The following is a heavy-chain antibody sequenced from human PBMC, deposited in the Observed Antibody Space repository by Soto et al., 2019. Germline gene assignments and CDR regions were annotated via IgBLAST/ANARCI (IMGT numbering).Heavy chain of an antibody. D-gene: IGHD2-2*01. J-gene: IGHJ6*02. CDR3: AREGCSSTSCYPPYYYYGMDV. CDR2: IYYSGST. V-gene: IGHV4-59*01. CDR1: GGSIRNYY. Sequence: ESRSLGRPVSGGSIRNYYGSWIRQPPGKALSCIGYIYYSGSTNYNPSLKSRVTISVDTSKNQFSLKLSSVTAADKAVYYCAREGCSSTSCYPPYYYYGMDVWGQGTKVTVYS.